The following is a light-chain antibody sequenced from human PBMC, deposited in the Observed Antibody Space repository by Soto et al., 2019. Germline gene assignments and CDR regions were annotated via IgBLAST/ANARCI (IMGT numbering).Light chain of an antibody. Sequence: QTVVTQPPSASGTPGQRVTISCSGSSSNVGVNFVYWYQHLPGTAPKLLIYRNDQRPSGVPDRFSGSKSGTSSSLAISGLRYEDEAEYYCAAWDDSLRGRVFGTGTKLTVL. CDR2: RND. J-gene: IGLJ1*01. CDR3: AAWDDSLRGRV. CDR1: SSNVGVNF. V-gene: IGLV1-47*01.